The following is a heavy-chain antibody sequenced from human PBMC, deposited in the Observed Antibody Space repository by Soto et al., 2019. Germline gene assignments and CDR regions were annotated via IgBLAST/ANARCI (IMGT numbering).Heavy chain of an antibody. Sequence: QVQLVQSGAEVKKPGSSVKVSCKASGGTFSSYTIIWVRQAPGQGLEWMGRIIPILGIANYAQKFQGRVTITADKSTSTAYMELSSLRSEDTAVYYCARDQGIVATTSFDYWGQGTLVTVSS. CDR2: IIPILGIA. J-gene: IGHJ4*02. D-gene: IGHD5-12*01. CDR1: GGTFSSYT. CDR3: ARDQGIVATTSFDY. V-gene: IGHV1-69*08.